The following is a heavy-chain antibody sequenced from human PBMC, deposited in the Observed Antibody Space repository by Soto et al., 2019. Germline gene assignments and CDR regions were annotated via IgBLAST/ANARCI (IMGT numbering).Heavy chain of an antibody. CDR2: IYYSGST. D-gene: IGHD5-12*01. V-gene: IGHV4-59*08. J-gene: IGHJ5*02. CDR1: GGSISSYY. Sequence: ASETLSLTCTVSGGSISSYYWSWIRQPPGKGLEWIGYIYYSGSTNYNPSLKSRVTISLDTSKNQFSLKLSSVTAADTALYYCARPEGGYGSGYSWFDPWGQGTRVTVS. CDR3: ARPEGGYGSGYSWFDP.